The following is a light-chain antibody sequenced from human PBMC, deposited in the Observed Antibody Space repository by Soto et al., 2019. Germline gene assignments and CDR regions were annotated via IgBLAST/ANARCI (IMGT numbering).Light chain of an antibody. Sequence: EIVVTQSPGTLSLSPGERATLSCRASQSISTTYLAWYQQRPGQAPRLLIYGTSSRATGIPDRFSGSGSATVFTLTINRLEPEDFAVYYCQQYGSSPYTFGQGTKLEIK. CDR2: GTS. CDR1: QSISTTY. V-gene: IGKV3-20*01. J-gene: IGKJ2*01. CDR3: QQYGSSPYT.